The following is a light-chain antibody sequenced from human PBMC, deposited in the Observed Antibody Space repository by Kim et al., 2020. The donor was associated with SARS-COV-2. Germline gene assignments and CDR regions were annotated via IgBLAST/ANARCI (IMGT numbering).Light chain of an antibody. J-gene: IGKJ2*01. CDR2: GPS. Sequence: SLSPGERATLSCRASQSVTSSYLAWYQKPGQTPRLLIYGPSSRATGVPDRFSGSESGTDFTLTISRLEPEDFAVYYCQQYGSSPVTFGQGTKLEI. CDR1: QSVTSSY. CDR3: QQYGSSPVT. V-gene: IGKV3-20*01.